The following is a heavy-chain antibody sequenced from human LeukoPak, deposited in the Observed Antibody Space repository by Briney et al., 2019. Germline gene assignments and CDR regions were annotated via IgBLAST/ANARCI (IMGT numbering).Heavy chain of an antibody. CDR2: IYSGGST. CDR1: GFTVSHNY. CDR3: ASFSLEWCTFYY. V-gene: IGHV3-53*01. J-gene: IGHJ4*02. D-gene: IGHD3-3*01. Sequence: GGSLRLFCAASGFTVSHNYMSWVRQAPGKGLEWVSVIYSGGSTYYADSVKGRFTISRDNSKNTLYLQMNSLRVEDTAVYYCASFSLEWCTFYYWGQGTLVTVSS.